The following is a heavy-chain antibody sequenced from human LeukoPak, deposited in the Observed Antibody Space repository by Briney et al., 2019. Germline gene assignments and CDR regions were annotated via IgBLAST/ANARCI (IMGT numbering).Heavy chain of an antibody. CDR2: MNRNSGNT. J-gene: IGHJ5*02. V-gene: IGHV1-8*01. CDR1: GYTFTSYD. D-gene: IGHD1-26*01. Sequence: ASVKVSCKASGYTFTSYDINWVRQATGQGLEWMGWMNRNSGNTGYAQKFQGRVTMTRNTSISTAYMELSSLRSEDTAVYYCARGLRSWDNWFDPWGQGTLVTVSS. CDR3: ARGLRSWDNWFDP.